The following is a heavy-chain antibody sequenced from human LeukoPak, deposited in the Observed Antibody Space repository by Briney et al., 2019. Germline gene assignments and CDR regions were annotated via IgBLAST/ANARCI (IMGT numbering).Heavy chain of an antibody. CDR2: IYTSGST. Sequence: SETLSLTCTVSGGSISSYSWSWIRQPAGKGLEWIGRIYTSGSTNYNTSLKSRVTMSVDTSKNQFSLKLSSVTAADTAVYYCARESYSGSSNPPFDYWGQGTLVTVSS. V-gene: IGHV4-4*07. J-gene: IGHJ4*02. CDR1: GGSISSYS. CDR3: ARESYSGSSNPPFDY. D-gene: IGHD1-26*01.